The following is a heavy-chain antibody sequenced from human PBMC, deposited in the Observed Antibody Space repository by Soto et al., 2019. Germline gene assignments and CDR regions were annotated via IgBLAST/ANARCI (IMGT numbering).Heavy chain of an antibody. Sequence: QVQLVQSGAEVKKPGASVKVSCRGSGYTFKAYAMHWVRQAPGHRLEWMGWINSGNGKTKYSQKFQDRVTITSDTSAKTAYMELRSLGSEDTAVYYCAREWAEITVFGVLNPSFGMDAWGQGTTVTVSS. CDR3: AREWAEITVFGVLNPSFGMDA. D-gene: IGHD3-3*01. J-gene: IGHJ6*02. CDR2: INSGNGKT. V-gene: IGHV1-3*01. CDR1: GYTFKAYA.